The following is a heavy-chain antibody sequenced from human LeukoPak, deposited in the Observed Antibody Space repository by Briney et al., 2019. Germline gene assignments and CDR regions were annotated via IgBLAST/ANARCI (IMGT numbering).Heavy chain of an antibody. CDR1: GGTFSSYT. Sequence: ASVKVSCKASGGTFSSYTISWVRQAPGQGLEWMGRIIPILGIANYAQKFQGRVTITAGKSTSTAYMELSSLRSEDTAVYYCARVDSSGYADYWGQGTLVTVSS. CDR3: ARVDSSGYADY. D-gene: IGHD3-22*01. J-gene: IGHJ4*02. CDR2: IIPILGIA. V-gene: IGHV1-69*02.